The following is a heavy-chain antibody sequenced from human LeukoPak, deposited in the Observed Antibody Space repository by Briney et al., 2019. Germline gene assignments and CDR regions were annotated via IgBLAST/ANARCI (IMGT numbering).Heavy chain of an antibody. J-gene: IGHJ4*02. CDR1: GDSVPSNSAA. D-gene: IGHD3-22*01. CDR2: TYYRSKWYN. CDR3: ARTSARITMIVVVIPLFDY. Sequence: SQTLSLTCAISGDSVPSNSAAWNWIRQSPSRGLEWLGRTYYRSKWYNDYAVSVKSRITINPDTSKNQFSLQLNSVTPEDTAVYYYARTSARITMIVVVIPLFDYWGQGTLVTVSS. V-gene: IGHV6-1*01.